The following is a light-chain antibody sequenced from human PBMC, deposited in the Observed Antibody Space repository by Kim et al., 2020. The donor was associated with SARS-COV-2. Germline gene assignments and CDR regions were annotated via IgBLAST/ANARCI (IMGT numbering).Light chain of an antibody. CDR2: DAS. V-gene: IGKV3-11*01. CDR1: QSVSSS. J-gene: IGKJ5*01. Sequence: EIELTQSPATLSSSPGERATLTCRASQSVSSSLAWYQQKPGQAPRLLIYDASNRASGIPARFSGSGSGTDFTLTISSLEPEDVAVYYCQKHSSAPSTFGQGTQLEIK. CDR3: QKHSSAPST.